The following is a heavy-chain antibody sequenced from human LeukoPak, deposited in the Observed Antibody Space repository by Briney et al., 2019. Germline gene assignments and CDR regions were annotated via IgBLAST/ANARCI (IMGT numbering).Heavy chain of an antibody. CDR3: ARVGYCGSTSCYFPFDI. Sequence: GGSLRLSCAASGFTFSSYAMHWVRQAPGKGLEWVAVTSYDGSNKYYADSVKGRFTISRDNSMNTLYLQMNSLRAEDTAVYYCARVGYCGSTSCYFPFDIWGQGTMVTVSS. J-gene: IGHJ3*02. V-gene: IGHV3-30-3*01. D-gene: IGHD2-2*01. CDR1: GFTFSSYA. CDR2: TSYDGSNK.